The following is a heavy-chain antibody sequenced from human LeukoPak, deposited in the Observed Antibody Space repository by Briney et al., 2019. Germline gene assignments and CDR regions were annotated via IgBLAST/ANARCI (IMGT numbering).Heavy chain of an antibody. Sequence: GGSLRLSCAASGFTFSGSAMHWVRQASGKGLEWVGRIRSKANSYATAYAASVKGRFTLSRDDSKNTLYLQMNSLRAEDTAVYYCARGYCSSTSCYFPSGGFDYWGQGTLVTVSS. CDR3: ARGYCSSTSCYFPSGGFDY. CDR2: IRSKANSYAT. J-gene: IGHJ4*02. V-gene: IGHV3-73*01. CDR1: GFTFSGSA. D-gene: IGHD2-2*01.